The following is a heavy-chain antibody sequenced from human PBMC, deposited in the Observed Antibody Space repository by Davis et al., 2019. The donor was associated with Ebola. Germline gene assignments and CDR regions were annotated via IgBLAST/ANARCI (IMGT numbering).Heavy chain of an antibody. V-gene: IGHV3-21*05. Sequence: GGSLRLSCAASGFTFNIFDMHWVRQAPGKGPEWVSSISSSASYKNYADSVKGRFTISRDDAKKSLYLQMDSLRAEDTAVYYCAQQLGDYGGNALRYWGQGTLVTVSS. D-gene: IGHD4-23*01. CDR2: ISSSASYK. CDR1: GFTFNIFD. J-gene: IGHJ4*02. CDR3: AQQLGDYGGNALRY.